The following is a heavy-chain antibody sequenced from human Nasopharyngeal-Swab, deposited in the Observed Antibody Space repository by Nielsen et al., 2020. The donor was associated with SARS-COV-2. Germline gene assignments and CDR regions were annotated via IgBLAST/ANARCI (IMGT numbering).Heavy chain of an antibody. CDR2: INHRGST. V-gene: IGHV4-34*01. Sequence: SETLSPTCAAYGGSFSGYYWSWIRQPPGKGLEWIGEINHRGSTNYNPSLKRRVTISVDTSKNQFSLKLRSVTAADTAVYYCARGGMVVVVPAGRTKNYMDVWGKGTTVTVSS. D-gene: IGHD2-2*01. CDR1: GGSFSGYY. CDR3: ARGGMVVVVPAGRTKNYMDV. J-gene: IGHJ6*03.